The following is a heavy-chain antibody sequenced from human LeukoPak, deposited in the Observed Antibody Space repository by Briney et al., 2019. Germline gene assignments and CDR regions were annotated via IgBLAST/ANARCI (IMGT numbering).Heavy chain of an antibody. Sequence: SETLSLTCTVSGGSISSYYWSWIRQPPGKGLEWIGYIYYSGSTNYNPSLKSRVTISVDTSKSQFSLKLSSVTAADTAVYYCARGRAHGADYWGQGTLVTVSS. CDR3: ARGRAHGADY. D-gene: IGHD3-10*01. CDR2: IYYSGST. CDR1: GGSISSYY. J-gene: IGHJ4*02. V-gene: IGHV4-59*01.